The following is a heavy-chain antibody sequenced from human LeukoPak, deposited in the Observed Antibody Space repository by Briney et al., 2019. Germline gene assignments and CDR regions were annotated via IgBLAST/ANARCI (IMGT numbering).Heavy chain of an antibody. D-gene: IGHD3-3*01. CDR3: ARGLNDSWTGENY. J-gene: IGHJ4*02. CDR2: IYYSGST. V-gene: IGHV4-39*07. Sequence: SETLSLTCAVSGGSISSSSYYWGWIRQPPGKGLEWIGSIYYSGSTYYNPSLKSRVTISVDTSKNQFSLKVRYVTAADTAVYYCARGLNDSWTGENYWGQGTLVTVSS. CDR1: GGSISSSSYY.